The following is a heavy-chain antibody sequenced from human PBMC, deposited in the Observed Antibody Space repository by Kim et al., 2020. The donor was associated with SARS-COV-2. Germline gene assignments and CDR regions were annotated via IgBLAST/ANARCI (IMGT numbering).Heavy chain of an antibody. CDR2: IDPSDSYT. J-gene: IGHJ6*02. CDR3: ARRTAAAGIAPPYYYYGMDV. V-gene: IGHV5-10-1*01. D-gene: IGHD6-13*01. CDR1: GYSFTSYW. Sequence: GESLKISCKGSGYSFTSYWISWVRQMPGKGLEWMGRIDPSDSYTNYSPSFQGHITISADKSISTTYLQWSSLKASDTAMYYCARRTAAAGIAPPYYYYGMDVWGQGTTVTVSS.